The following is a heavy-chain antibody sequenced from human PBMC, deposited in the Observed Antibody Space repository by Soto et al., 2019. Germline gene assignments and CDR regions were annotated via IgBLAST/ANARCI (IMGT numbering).Heavy chain of an antibody. CDR2: ISSSSSYI. J-gene: IGHJ6*02. V-gene: IGHV3-21*01. CDR1: GFTFSSYS. CDR3: ARDWSSSWEDYYYYGMDA. D-gene: IGHD6-13*01. Sequence: GGSLRLSCAASGFTFSSYSMNWVRQAPGKGLEWVSSISSSSSYIYYADSVKGRFTISRDNAKNSLYLQMNSLRAEDTAVYYCARDWSSSWEDYYYYGMDAWGQGTTVTVSS.